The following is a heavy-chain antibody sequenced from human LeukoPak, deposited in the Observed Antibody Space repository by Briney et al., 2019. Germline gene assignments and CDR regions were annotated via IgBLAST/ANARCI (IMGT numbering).Heavy chain of an antibody. D-gene: IGHD5-12*01. Sequence: GGSLRLSCAASRFTSSAYAMHWVRQTPGKGLEWVALISYDGTNKYYADFVKGRFTISRDNAKNSLSLQMNSLRDEDTAVYYCARGGSGYGDYSYFFGLDVWGQGTTVTVSS. J-gene: IGHJ6*02. CDR1: RFTSSAYA. CDR2: ISYDGTNK. CDR3: ARGGSGYGDYSYFFGLDV. V-gene: IGHV3-30*04.